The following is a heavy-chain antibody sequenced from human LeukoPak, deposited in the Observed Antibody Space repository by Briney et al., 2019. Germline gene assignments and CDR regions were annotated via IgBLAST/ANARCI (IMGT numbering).Heavy chain of an antibody. CDR3: ARIYDFWSGYPQYYFDY. CDR1: GSRFTSYW. D-gene: IGHD3-3*01. V-gene: IGHV5-51*01. J-gene: IGHJ4*02. Sequence: GESLKISCKGSGSRFTSYWIGWVRQMPGKGLEWRGIIYPGDSDTRYSPSFQGQVTISADKSISTAYLQWSSLKASDTAMYYCARIYDFWSGYPQYYFDYWGQGTLVTVSS. CDR2: IYPGDSDT.